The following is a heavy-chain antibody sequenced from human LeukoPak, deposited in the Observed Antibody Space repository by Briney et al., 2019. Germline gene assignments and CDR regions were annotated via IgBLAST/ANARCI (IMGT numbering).Heavy chain of an antibody. J-gene: IGHJ4*02. CDR3: ARDGYSGSDAL. Sequence: SETLSLTCAVYGGSFSGYYWSWIRQPPGKGVEWVGEINHSGSTNYNPSLKSRVTISVDTSQNQFSLKLSSVTAADTAVYYCARDGYSGSDALWGQGTLVTVSS. CDR2: INHSGST. V-gene: IGHV4-34*01. CDR1: GGSFSGYY. D-gene: IGHD5-12*01.